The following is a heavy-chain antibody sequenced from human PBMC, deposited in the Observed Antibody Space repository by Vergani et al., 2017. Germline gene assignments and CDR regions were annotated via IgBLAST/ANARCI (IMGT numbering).Heavy chain of an antibody. J-gene: IGHJ5*02. Sequence: QLQLQESGPGLVKPSETLSLTCTVSGGSISSSSYYWGWIRQPPGKGLEWIGSIYYSGSTYYNPSLKSRVTISVDTSKNQFSLKLSSVTAADTAVYYCARVPRIVGATDXFDPWGQGTLVTVSS. CDR3: ARVPRIVGATDXFDP. D-gene: IGHD1-26*01. CDR2: IYYSGST. V-gene: IGHV4-39*07. CDR1: GGSISSSSYY.